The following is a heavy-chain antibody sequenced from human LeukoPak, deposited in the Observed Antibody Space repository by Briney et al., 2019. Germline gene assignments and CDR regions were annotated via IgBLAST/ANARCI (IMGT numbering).Heavy chain of an antibody. J-gene: IGHJ4*02. V-gene: IGHV1-2*02. D-gene: IGHD6-19*01. CDR2: INPNSGGT. Sequence: GASVKVSCKASGYTFTCYYMHWVRQAPGQGLEWMGWINPNSGGTNYAQKFQGRVTMTRDTSISTAYMELSRLRSDDTAVYYCARDSSSGWYAVDYWGQGTLVTVSS. CDR3: ARDSSSGWYAVDY. CDR1: GYTFTCYY.